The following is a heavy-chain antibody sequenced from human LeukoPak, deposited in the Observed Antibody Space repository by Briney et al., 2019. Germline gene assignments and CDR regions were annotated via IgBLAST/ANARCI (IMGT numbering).Heavy chain of an antibody. V-gene: IGHV3-7*01. CDR1: GFTFSSYW. D-gene: IGHD2-15*01. J-gene: IGHJ4*02. CDR3: LTSTRSHRFDY. CDR2: IKQDGSDK. Sequence: QPGGSLRLSCAASGFTFSSYWMCWVRQAPGKGLEWVAIIKQDGSDKYYVDSVEGRFITSRDNAKNSLYLQMNSLRAEDTAVYYCLTSTRSHRFDYWGQGTLVTVSS.